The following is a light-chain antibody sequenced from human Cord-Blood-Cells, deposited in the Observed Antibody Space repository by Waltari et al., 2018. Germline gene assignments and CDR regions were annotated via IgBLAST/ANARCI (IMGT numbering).Light chain of an antibody. CDR3: QCGYSTPPYT. CDR2: AAS. J-gene: IGKJ2*01. CDR1: QIISSY. V-gene: IGKV1-39*02. Sequence: IQMTQAPSFLSASVGDRVTITFQASQIISSYLNWCQYKPGTAPKLLSYAASSVQSGVPSRLSGSGSGTDFTPTISSLQPEDFATYYCQCGYSTPPYTFGQGTKLEIK.